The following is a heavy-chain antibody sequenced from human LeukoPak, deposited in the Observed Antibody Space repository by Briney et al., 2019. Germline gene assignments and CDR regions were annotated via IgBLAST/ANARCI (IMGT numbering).Heavy chain of an antibody. CDR2: INHSGST. J-gene: IGHJ4*02. CDR3: ARGPTLNRYYGSGSKSLDY. CDR1: GGSFSGYY. Sequence: PSETLSLTCAVYGGSFSGYYWSWIRQPPGKGLEWIGEINHSGSTNYNPSLKSRVTISVDTSKNQFSLKLSSVTAADTAVYYCARGPTLNRYYGSGSKSLDYWGQGTLVTVSS. V-gene: IGHV4-34*01. D-gene: IGHD3-10*01.